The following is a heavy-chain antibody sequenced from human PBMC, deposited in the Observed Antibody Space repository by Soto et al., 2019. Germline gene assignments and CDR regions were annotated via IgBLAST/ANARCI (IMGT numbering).Heavy chain of an antibody. CDR1: GFSLSTSGVG. CDR2: IYWDDDK. J-gene: IGHJ4*02. Sequence: SGPTLVNPTQTLTLTCTFSGFSLSTSGVGVGWIGQSPGKALEWLAVIYWDDDKRYSPSLKSRLSITKDTSKNQVVLTMTNMDPVDTATYFCAHKGPDDWPLYYWGQGSLVTVSS. V-gene: IGHV2-5*02. D-gene: IGHD3-9*01. CDR3: AHKGPDDWPLYY.